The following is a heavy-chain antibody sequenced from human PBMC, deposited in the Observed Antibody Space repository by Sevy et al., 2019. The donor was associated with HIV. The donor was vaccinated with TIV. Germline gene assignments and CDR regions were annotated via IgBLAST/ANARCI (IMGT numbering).Heavy chain of an antibody. CDR2: INSDGSST. CDR3: AREWMGEYYYYGMDV. Sequence: GGSLRLSCAASGFTFSSYWMHWVRQAPGKGLVWVSRINSDGSSTSYADSVKGRFTISRDNAKNTLYLQMNSLRAEDTDVYDCAREWMGEYYYYGMDVWGQGTTVTVSS. CDR1: GFTFSSYW. J-gene: IGHJ6*02. D-gene: IGHD1-26*01. V-gene: IGHV3-74*01.